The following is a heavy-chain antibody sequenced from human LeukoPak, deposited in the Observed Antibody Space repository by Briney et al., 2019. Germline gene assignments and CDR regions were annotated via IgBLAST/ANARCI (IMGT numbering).Heavy chain of an antibody. D-gene: IGHD3-3*01. CDR1: GGTFSSYT. J-gene: IGHJ3*02. CDR2: IIPVFGTA. V-gene: IGHV1-69*05. Sequence: GASVKVSCKASGGTFSSYTINWVRQAPGQGLEWMGGIIPVFGTANYAQKFQGRVTVTTDKSTSTAYMELSSLRSEDTAVYYCARHGGITIYGVAQRGGVFDIWGQGTIVSVSS. CDR3: ARHGGITIYGVAQRGGVFDI.